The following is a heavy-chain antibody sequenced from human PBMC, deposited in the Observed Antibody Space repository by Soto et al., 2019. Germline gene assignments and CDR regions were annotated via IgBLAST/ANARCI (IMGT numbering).Heavy chain of an antibody. D-gene: IGHD6-13*01. CDR1: GYTFTSYG. CDR3: VRRHVSATGIDWFDP. CDR2: INAANGDT. J-gene: IGHJ5*02. Sequence: SVKVSCKSSGYTFTSYGIHWVRQAPGQRLEWMGWINAANGDTKYSPKFQGRVTITRDTSASTAYMELSSLRSEDTAVYYCVRRHVSATGIDWFDPWGQGTLV. V-gene: IGHV1-3*01.